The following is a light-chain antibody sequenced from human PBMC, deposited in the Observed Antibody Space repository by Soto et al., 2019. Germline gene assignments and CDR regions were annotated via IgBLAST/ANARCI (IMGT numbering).Light chain of an antibody. J-gene: IGLJ2*01. V-gene: IGLV2-14*03. Sequence: QSALTQPASVSGSPGQSITISCTGTSSDVGGYNYVSWYQHHPGKAPKLTIYDVSNRPSGVSNRFSGSKSGDTASLTISGLQAEDEADYYRSSYTSGSTLVFGGGTKVTVL. CDR2: DVS. CDR1: SSDVGGYNY. CDR3: SSYTSGSTLV.